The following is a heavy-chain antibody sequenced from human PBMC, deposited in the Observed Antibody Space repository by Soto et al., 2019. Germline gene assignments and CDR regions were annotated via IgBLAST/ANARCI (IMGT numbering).Heavy chain of an antibody. Sequence: EVPLVESGGGLVQPGGSLRLSCAASGFTFSSYSMDWVRQAPGKGLEWVSYISSISTTIYYAASVTGRFPIATDNDNHSLYLPLHRLRAEVTAGYYCARFPPFGVVPGFGYWGQANLVSVSS. CDR3: ARFPPFGVVPGFGY. J-gene: IGHJ4*02. V-gene: IGHV3-48*01. CDR2: ISSISTTI. CDR1: GFTFSSYS. D-gene: IGHD3-3*01.